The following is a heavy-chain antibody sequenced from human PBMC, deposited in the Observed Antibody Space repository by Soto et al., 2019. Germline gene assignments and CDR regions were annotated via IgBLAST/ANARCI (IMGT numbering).Heavy chain of an antibody. CDR1: GGSISSYY. V-gene: IGHV4-59*08. CDR2: IYYSGST. J-gene: IGHJ6*02. Sequence: PSETLSLTCAVSGGSISSYYWSWIRQPPGKGLEWIGYIYYSGSTNYNPSLKSRVTISVDTSKNQFSLKLSSVTAADTAVYYCARREYCGGDCYLYGMDVWGQGTTVTVSS. CDR3: ARREYCGGDCYLYGMDV. D-gene: IGHD2-21*02.